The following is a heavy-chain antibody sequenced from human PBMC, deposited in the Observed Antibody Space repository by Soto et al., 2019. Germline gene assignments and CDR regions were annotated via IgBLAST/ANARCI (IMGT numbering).Heavy chain of an antibody. J-gene: IGHJ6*02. CDR2: ISYDGSNK. D-gene: IGHD2-2*01. V-gene: IGHV3-30*18. CDR1: GFTFSSYG. Sequence: LRLSCAASGFTFSSYGMHWVRQAPGKGLEWVAVISYDGSNKYYADSVKGRFTISRDNSKNTLYLQMNSLRAEDTAVYYCAKDHVPAANRSYYYYYGMDVWGQGTTVTVSS. CDR3: AKDHVPAANRSYYYYYGMDV.